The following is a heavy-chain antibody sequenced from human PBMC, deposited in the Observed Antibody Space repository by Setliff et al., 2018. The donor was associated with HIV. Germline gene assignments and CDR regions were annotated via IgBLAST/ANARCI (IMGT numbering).Heavy chain of an antibody. CDR1: GFTFSSYW. V-gene: IGHV3-7*01. D-gene: IGHD6-13*01. J-gene: IGHJ4*02. Sequence: GGSLRLSCAASGFTFSSYWMSWVRQAPGKGLEWVANIKQDGSEMYYVDSVKGRFTISRDNAKNSLFLQMKSLRAEDTGVYYCAKNLYRSGWSPLDYWGQGTLVTVSS. CDR3: AKNLYRSGWSPLDY. CDR2: IKQDGSEM.